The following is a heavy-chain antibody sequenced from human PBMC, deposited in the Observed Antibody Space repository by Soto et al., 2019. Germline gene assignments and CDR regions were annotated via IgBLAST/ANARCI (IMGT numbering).Heavy chain of an antibody. CDR3: ARVFEGYGALAFDI. D-gene: IGHD3-10*01. CDR2: IGTAGDT. Sequence: GGSMRVSCAAAGFNFISHDMHWVRQETGKGLEWVSAIGTAGDTYYPGSVKGRFTISRENAKNSLYLQMNSLRAGDTAVYYCARVFEGYGALAFDIWGQGTMVTVSS. CDR1: GFNFISHD. J-gene: IGHJ3*02. V-gene: IGHV3-13*01.